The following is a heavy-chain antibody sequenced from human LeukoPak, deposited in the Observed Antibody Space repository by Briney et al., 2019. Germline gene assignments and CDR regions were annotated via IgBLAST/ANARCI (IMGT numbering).Heavy chain of an antibody. Sequence: GGSLRLSCAASGFNFGSYSMTWVRQAPGKGLEWVSYISSSGSTIYYADSVKGRFTISRDNAKNSLYLQMDSLRAEDTAVYYCARDVYLRGPIDYWGQGTLVTVSS. CDR2: ISSSGSTI. CDR1: GFNFGSYS. CDR3: ARDVYLRGPIDY. J-gene: IGHJ4*02. V-gene: IGHV3-48*04. D-gene: IGHD3-10*01.